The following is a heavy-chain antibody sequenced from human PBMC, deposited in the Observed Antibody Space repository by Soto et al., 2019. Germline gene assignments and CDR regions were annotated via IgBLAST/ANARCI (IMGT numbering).Heavy chain of an antibody. CDR3: AHLTYYYGSGSYFRMGYGMDV. CDR1: GFSLSTSGVG. D-gene: IGHD3-10*01. V-gene: IGHV2-5*02. J-gene: IGHJ6*02. Sequence: QITLKESGPTLVKPTQTLTLTCTFSGFSLSTSGVGVGWIRQPPGKALEGLALIYWDDDKRYSPSLKRRRTITKDTSKNQVVLTMTNMDPVDTATYYCAHLTYYYGSGSYFRMGYGMDVWGQGTTVTVSS. CDR2: IYWDDDK.